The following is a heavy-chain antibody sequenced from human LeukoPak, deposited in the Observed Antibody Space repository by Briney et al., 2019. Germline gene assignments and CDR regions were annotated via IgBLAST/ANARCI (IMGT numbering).Heavy chain of an antibody. CDR2: INHSGST. CDR3: ARKALGLSL. Sequence: SETLSLTCAVYGESFSGYYWSWIRQPPGKGLEWIGEINHSGSTNYNPSLKSRVTISVDTSKNQFSLKLSSVTAADTAVYYCARKALGLSLWGQGTLVTVSS. J-gene: IGHJ4*02. V-gene: IGHV4-34*01. D-gene: IGHD3-16*02. CDR1: GESFSGYY.